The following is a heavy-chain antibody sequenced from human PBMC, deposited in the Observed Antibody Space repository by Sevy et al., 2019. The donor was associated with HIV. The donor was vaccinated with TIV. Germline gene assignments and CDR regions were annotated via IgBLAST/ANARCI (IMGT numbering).Heavy chain of an antibody. D-gene: IGHD1-26*01. J-gene: IGHJ4*02. V-gene: IGHV3-23*01. CDR2: ITGSGLST. CDR3: AKGELGAKNLEYYFDS. Sequence: GGSLRLSCAASGFTFINYAMNWVRQAPGQGREWVSAITGSGLSTYYTDSVKGRFTISRDNSQNALFRQMSSMRAGDTAIYYCAKGELGAKNLEYYFDSWGQGTLVTVSS. CDR1: GFTFINYA.